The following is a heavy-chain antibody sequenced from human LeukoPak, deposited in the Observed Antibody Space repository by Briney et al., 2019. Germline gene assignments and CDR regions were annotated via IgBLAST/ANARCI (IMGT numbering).Heavy chain of an antibody. Sequence: PGGSLRLSCAASGFTFSSYGMHWIRQAPGKGLEWVAVICYEGSNKYYADSVKGRFTISRNISKNTLYLQMNSLGAEDTAVYYCARDLGRDEDAFDIWGQGTMVTVSS. CDR1: GFTFSSYG. CDR3: ARDLGRDEDAFDI. V-gene: IGHV3-33*01. J-gene: IGHJ3*02. CDR2: ICYEGSNK.